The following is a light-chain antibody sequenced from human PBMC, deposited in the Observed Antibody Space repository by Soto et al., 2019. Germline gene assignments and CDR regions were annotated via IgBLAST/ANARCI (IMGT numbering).Light chain of an antibody. CDR3: SSYTSSSTLVV. V-gene: IGLV2-14*01. CDR2: DVS. J-gene: IGLJ3*02. CDR1: SSDVGGYNY. Sequence: QSALTQPASVSGSPGQSITISCTGTSSDVGGYNYVSWYQQHAGKAPKLMIYDVSNRPSGVYNRFSGSKSGNTASLTISGLQAEDESDYYCSSYTSSSTLVVFVGGTKVTVL.